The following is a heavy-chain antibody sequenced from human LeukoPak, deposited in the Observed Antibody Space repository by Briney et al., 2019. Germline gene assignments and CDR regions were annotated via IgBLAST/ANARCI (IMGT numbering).Heavy chain of an antibody. CDR1: GYTFSSCW. Sequence: GESLKISCKGSGYTFSSCWIGWVRQMPGKGLEWMGIIYPGDSDTRYSPSFQGQVTISVDKSISTAYLQWSSLKASDTAMYYCARSGTTVTTIDYWGQGTLVTVSS. D-gene: IGHD4-11*01. CDR2: IYPGDSDT. V-gene: IGHV5-51*01. J-gene: IGHJ4*02. CDR3: ARSGTTVTTIDY.